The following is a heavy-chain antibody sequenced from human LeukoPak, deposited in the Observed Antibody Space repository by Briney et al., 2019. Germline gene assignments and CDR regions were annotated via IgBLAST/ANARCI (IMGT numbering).Heavy chain of an antibody. CDR3: AGTLGGSYYDVYYYGMDV. Sequence: ASVKVSCKASGYTFTSYGISWVRQAPGQGLEWMGWISAYNGNTNYAQKLQGRVTMTTDTSTSTAYMELRSLRSDDTAAYYCAGTLGGSYYDVYYYGMDVWGQGTTVTVSS. J-gene: IGHJ6*02. CDR1: GYTFTSYG. V-gene: IGHV1-18*01. CDR2: ISAYNGNT. D-gene: IGHD1-26*01.